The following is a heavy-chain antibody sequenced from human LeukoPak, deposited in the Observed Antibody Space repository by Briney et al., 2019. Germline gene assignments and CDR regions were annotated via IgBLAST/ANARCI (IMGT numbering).Heavy chain of an antibody. V-gene: IGHV3-33*01. CDR1: GFTFSSYG. CDR3: ARDQSGPFDY. D-gene: IGHD2-8*02. Sequence: PGGSLRLSCAASGFTFSSYGMHWVRQAPGKGVEWVAVIWYDGSNKYYADSVKGRFTISRDNSKNTLYLQMNSLRAEDTAVYYCARDQSGPFDYWGQGTLVTVSS. J-gene: IGHJ4*02. CDR2: IWYDGSNK.